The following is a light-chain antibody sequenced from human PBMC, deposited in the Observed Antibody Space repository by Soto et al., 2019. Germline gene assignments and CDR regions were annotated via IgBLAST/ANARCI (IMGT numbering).Light chain of an antibody. CDR1: GTGHD. V-gene: IGLV1-40*02. CDR2: GNS. J-gene: IGLJ3*02. Sequence: QSVLTQPPSVSGAPGQRVTISCTGGTGHDVHWYQHLPGRAPRLLIYGNSNRPSGVPDRFSGSKSGTSASLAITGLQAEDWADYYCQSYGSRLSGGVFGGGTKLTVL. CDR3: QSYGSRLSGGV.